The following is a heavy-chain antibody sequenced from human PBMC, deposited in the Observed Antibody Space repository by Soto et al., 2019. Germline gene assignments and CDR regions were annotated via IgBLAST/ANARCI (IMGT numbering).Heavy chain of an antibody. D-gene: IGHD2-15*01. CDR1: GGAFSSDT. Sequence: SVKVSCKASGGAFSSDTISGVRQAPGQGLEWMGRIIPILGIANYAQKFQGRVTITADTSTSTAYMELSSLRSDDTAVYYCARDNMDCSGGGFYCLGDPSDAFYFWGQGTMDTVSS. CDR3: ARDNMDCSGGGFYCLGDPSDAFYF. V-gene: IGHV1-69*04. CDR2: IIPILGIA. J-gene: IGHJ3*01.